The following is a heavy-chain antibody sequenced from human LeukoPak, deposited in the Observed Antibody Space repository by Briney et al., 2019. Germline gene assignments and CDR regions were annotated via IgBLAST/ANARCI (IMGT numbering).Heavy chain of an antibody. CDR1: GGTFSSYA. CDR2: IIPIFGTT. J-gene: IGHJ4*02. CDR3: ARDLSSSSSWGFDY. D-gene: IGHD6-6*01. V-gene: IGHV1-69*06. Sequence: SVKVSCKASGGTFSSYAISWVRQAPGQGLEWMGGIIPIFGTTNYAQKFQGRVTITADKSTSTAYMELSSLRSEDTAVYYCARDLSSSSSWGFDYWGQGTLVTVSS.